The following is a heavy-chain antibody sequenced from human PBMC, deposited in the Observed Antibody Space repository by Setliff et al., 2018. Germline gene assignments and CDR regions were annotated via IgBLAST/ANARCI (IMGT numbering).Heavy chain of an antibody. J-gene: IGHJ6*02. Sequence: GGSLRLSCAASGFTFSNAWMSWVRQAPGKGLEWVGRIKRESDGGTTDYAAPVKGRFTISRDDSKNTLYLQMNSLKTGDTAVYYCISLWLGYYGLDVWGQGTTVTVSS. D-gene: IGHD5-18*01. V-gene: IGHV3-15*01. CDR3: ISLWLGYYGLDV. CDR2: IKRESDGGTT. CDR1: GFTFSNAW.